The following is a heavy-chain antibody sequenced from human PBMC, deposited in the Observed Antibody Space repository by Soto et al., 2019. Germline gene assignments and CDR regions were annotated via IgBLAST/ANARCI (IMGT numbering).Heavy chain of an antibody. CDR2: IYYSGST. CDR3: ATRAQYGSGSYWGPYYYYGMDV. CDR1: GGSISSGGYY. Sequence: SETLSLTCTVSGGSISSGGYYWSWIRQHPGKGLEWIGYIYYSGSTYYNPSLKSRVTISVDTSKNQFSLKLSSVTAADTAVYYCATRAQYGSGSYWGPYYYYGMDVWGQGTTVTVSS. D-gene: IGHD3-10*01. J-gene: IGHJ6*02. V-gene: IGHV4-31*03.